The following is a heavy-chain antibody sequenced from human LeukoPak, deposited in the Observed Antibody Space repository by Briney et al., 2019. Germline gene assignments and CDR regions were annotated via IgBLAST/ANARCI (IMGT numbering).Heavy chain of an antibody. Sequence: SETLSLTCTVSGGSISSYYSSWIRQPPGKGLEWIGYIYYSGSTNYNPSLKSRVTISVDTSKNQFSLKLSSVTAADTAVYYCAIQSTSGTDDYWGQGTLVTVSS. V-gene: IGHV4-59*01. D-gene: IGHD1-26*01. J-gene: IGHJ4*02. CDR1: GGSISSYY. CDR2: IYYSGST. CDR3: AIQSTSGTDDY.